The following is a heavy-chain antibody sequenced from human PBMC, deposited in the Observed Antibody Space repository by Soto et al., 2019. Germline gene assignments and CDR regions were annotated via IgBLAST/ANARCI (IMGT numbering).Heavy chain of an antibody. CDR2: IDGSGGIT. D-gene: IGHD3-10*01. CDR3: VKNSGWFNT. V-gene: IGHV3-23*01. CDR1: GFTFGTTN. J-gene: IGHJ5*02. Sequence: QLLQSGGGLVQPGGPLTLSCEASGFTFGTTNMSWVRQPPGEGLEWVSTIDGSGGITYYADSVKGRFTISRDNSRNTVYLQMNSLRGDDTALYYCVKNSGWFNTWGQGALVTVSS.